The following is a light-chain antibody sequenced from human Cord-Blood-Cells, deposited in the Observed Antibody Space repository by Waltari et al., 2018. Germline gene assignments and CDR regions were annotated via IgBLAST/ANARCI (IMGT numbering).Light chain of an antibody. CDR2: AAS. V-gene: IGKV1-39*01. CDR1: QSISSY. CDR3: QQSYSTPYT. Sequence: DIKMTQSPSSLSASVGDRVTITCRASQSISSYLNWYQQTPGKAPKLLIYAASSLQSGVPSRFSGSGSGTDFTLTISSLQPEDFATYYCQQSYSTPYTFGQGTKLEIK. J-gene: IGKJ2*01.